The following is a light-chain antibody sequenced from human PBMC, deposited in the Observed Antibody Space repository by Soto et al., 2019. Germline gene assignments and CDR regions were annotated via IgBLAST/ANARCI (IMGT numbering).Light chain of an antibody. V-gene: IGLV2-8*01. CDR2: EVT. CDR1: NSDVGAYNY. J-gene: IGLJ1*01. CDR3: SSHGGANNFYV. Sequence: QSALTKPPSASGSPGQSVTISCIGTNSDVGAYNYVSWYQQHPGKVPKLLIYEVTKRPSGVPDRFSGSKSGITASLTVSGLQAEDEADYYCSSHGGANNFYVFGTGTKLTVL.